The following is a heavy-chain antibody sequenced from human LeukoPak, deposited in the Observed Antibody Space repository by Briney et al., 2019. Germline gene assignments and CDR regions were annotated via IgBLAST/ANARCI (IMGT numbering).Heavy chain of an antibody. Sequence: GRSLRLSCAASGFSFSNAWMSWVRQAPGKGLEWVGRIKSKSDGETRDYAAPVRGRYAISRDDSKNTLFLLMNSLKTDDTAVYFCITDPGDYENFWGQATLVTVSS. J-gene: IGHJ4*02. D-gene: IGHD4-17*01. CDR1: GFSFSNAW. CDR3: ITDPGDYENF. CDR2: IKSKSDGETR. V-gene: IGHV3-15*01.